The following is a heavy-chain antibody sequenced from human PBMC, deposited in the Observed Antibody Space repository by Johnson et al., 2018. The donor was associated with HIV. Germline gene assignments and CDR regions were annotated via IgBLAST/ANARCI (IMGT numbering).Heavy chain of an antibody. CDR3: ARGSYNFWSGEREAFDI. D-gene: IGHD3-3*01. V-gene: IGHV3-30-3*01. CDR1: GFTFSSYA. CDR2: ISYAGSTN. Sequence: QVQLVESGGGVVQPGRSLRLSCAASGFTFSSYAMHWVRQAPGKGLEWVAVISYAGSTNYYADSVKGRFTISRDNSKNTLYLQMNSLRAEDTAVYYCARGSYNFWSGEREAFDIWGQGTMVTVSS. J-gene: IGHJ3*02.